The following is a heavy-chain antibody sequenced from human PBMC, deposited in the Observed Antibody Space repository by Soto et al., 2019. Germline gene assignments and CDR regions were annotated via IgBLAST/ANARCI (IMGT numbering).Heavy chain of an antibody. V-gene: IGHV3-11*05. CDR3: ARDRGTSAYDWGFNYGLDV. D-gene: IGHD5-12*01. CDR1: GFSIADYH. CDR2: ISKSSDFI. J-gene: IGHJ6*02. Sequence: QVHLAESGGGLVRPEGSLRLSCAASGFSIADYHMNWIRQAPGRGLEWLSYISKSSDFITYADSVKGRFTISRDNAKNSLYLQMSTLTGEDTAVYYCARDRGTSAYDWGFNYGLDVWGQGTKVTVSS.